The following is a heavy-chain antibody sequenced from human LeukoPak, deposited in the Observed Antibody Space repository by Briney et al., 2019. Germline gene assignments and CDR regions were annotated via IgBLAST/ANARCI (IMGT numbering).Heavy chain of an antibody. CDR1: GFTFSSYW. Sequence: GGSLRLSCAASGFTFSSYWMHWVRQAPGKGLVWVSRINGDGSSTSYADSVKGRFTISRDNAKNTLYLQMNSLRAEGTAVYYCASAGYSSSWYSLALDYWGQGTLVTVSS. CDR3: ASAGYSSSWYSLALDY. CDR2: INGDGSST. V-gene: IGHV3-74*01. J-gene: IGHJ4*02. D-gene: IGHD6-13*01.